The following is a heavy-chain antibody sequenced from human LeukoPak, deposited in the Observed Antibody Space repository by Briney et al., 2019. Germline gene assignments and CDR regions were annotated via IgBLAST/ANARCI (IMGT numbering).Heavy chain of an antibody. CDR2: IYYSGST. D-gene: IGHD1-1*01. V-gene: IGHV4-59*01. J-gene: IGHJ5*02. Sequence: SETLSLTCTVSGGSISSYYWSRIRQPPGKGLEWIGYIYYSGSTNYNPSLKSRVTISVDTSKNQFSLKLSSVTAADTAVYYCARGGLVDNWHGAHWFGPWGQGTLVTVSS. CDR3: ARGGLVDNWHGAHWFGP. CDR1: GGSISSYY.